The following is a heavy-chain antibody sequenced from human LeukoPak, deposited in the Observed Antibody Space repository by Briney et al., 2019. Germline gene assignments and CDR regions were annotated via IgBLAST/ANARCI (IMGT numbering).Heavy chain of an antibody. Sequence: GGSLRLSCAASGFTFSSYWMSWVRQAPGKGLEWVANIKQDGSEKYYVDSVKGRFTISRDNSQNTLYLQMNSLRSEDTAVYYCAKADEYYYYYYYMDVWGKGTTVTVSS. V-gene: IGHV3-7*01. D-gene: IGHD5-24*01. CDR2: IKQDGSEK. CDR1: GFTFSSYW. CDR3: AKADEYYYYYYYMDV. J-gene: IGHJ6*03.